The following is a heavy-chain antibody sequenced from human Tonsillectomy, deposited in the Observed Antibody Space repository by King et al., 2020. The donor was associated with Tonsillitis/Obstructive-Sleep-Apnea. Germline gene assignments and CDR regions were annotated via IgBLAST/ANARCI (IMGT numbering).Heavy chain of an antibody. CDR3: ATDALRLTGPLPRGAGGRGMDV. Sequence: GQLVQSGAEVKKPGASVKVSCKVSGYTLTELSMHWVRQAPGKGLEWMGGFDPEDGETIYAQKFQGRVTMTEDTSTDTAYMELSSLRSEDTAVYYCATDALRLTGPLPRGAGGRGMDVWGQGTTVTVSS. J-gene: IGHJ6*02. D-gene: IGHD1-20*01. V-gene: IGHV1-24*01. CDR1: GYTLTELS. CDR2: FDPEDGET.